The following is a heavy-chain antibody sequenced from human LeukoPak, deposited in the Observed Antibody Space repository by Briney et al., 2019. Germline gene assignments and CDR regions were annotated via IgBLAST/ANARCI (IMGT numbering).Heavy chain of an antibody. Sequence: PGRSLRLSCAASGFTFSTYGMHWVRQAPGEGLEWVAVIWYDGSNKYYADSVKGRFTISRDNSKNILYLEVDSLRAEDTALYYCVRGGGTSPSGISYYFDYWGQGTLVTVSS. CDR3: VRGGGTSPSGISYYFDY. J-gene: IGHJ4*02. V-gene: IGHV3-33*01. CDR1: GFTFSTYG. CDR2: IWYDGSNK. D-gene: IGHD3-10*01.